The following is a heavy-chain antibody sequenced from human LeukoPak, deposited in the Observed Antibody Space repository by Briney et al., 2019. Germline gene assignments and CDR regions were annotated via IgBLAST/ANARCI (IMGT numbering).Heavy chain of an antibody. J-gene: IGHJ3*02. Sequence: SETLSLTCTVFGGSISSGDHYWSWIRQPPGKGLEWIGYIYYSGSTYYNPSLKSRVTISVDTSKNQFSLKLSSVTAADTAVYYCARLGSLIVVVTAIDAFDIWGQGTMVTVSS. D-gene: IGHD2-21*02. V-gene: IGHV4-30-4*01. CDR2: IYYSGST. CDR1: GGSISSGDHY. CDR3: ARLGSLIVVVTAIDAFDI.